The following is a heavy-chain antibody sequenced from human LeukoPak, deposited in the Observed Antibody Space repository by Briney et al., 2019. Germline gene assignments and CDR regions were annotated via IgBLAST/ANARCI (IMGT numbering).Heavy chain of an antibody. CDR1: RFTFSTYG. D-gene: IGHD1-26*01. Sequence: PGGSLRLSCAAPRFTFSTYGMYWVPQAPRKGLEWVAVISFDGSNKYYADSVKGRFTISRDNSKNTLYLQMNSLRAEDTADYYCAKEGGGSYYVDYYYGMDVWGQGTTVTVSS. CDR3: AKEGGGSYYVDYYYGMDV. CDR2: ISFDGSNK. J-gene: IGHJ6*02. V-gene: IGHV3-30*18.